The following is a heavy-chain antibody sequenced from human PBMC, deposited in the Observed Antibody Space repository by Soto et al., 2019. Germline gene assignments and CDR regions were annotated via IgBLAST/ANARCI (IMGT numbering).Heavy chain of an antibody. CDR1: GGTFSSYA. J-gene: IGHJ6*02. CDR2: IIPIFGTA. CDR3: ARTVADPYYYYGMDV. V-gene: IGHV1-69*12. D-gene: IGHD6-19*01. Sequence: QGQLVQSGAEVKKPGSSVKVSCKASGGTFSSYAICWVRQAPGQGREWMGGIIPIFGTANYAQKFQGRVTITADESTSTAYMELSSLRSEDTAVYYCARTVADPYYYYGMDVWGQGTTVTVSS.